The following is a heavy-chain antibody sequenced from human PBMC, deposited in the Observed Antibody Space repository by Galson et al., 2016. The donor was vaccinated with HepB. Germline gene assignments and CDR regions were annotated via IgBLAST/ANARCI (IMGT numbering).Heavy chain of an antibody. CDR2: IIPIFDTA. V-gene: IGHV1-69*13. CDR3: ARGGFDNWDEADPFDY. Sequence: SVKVSCKASGGTFSSYAISWVRQARGQGLEWMGGIIPIFDTANYAQKFQGRVTITADESTSTAYMELSSLRSEDTAVYYCARGGFDNWDEADPFDYWGQGTLVTVSS. D-gene: IGHD1-20*01. CDR1: GGTFSSYA. J-gene: IGHJ4*02.